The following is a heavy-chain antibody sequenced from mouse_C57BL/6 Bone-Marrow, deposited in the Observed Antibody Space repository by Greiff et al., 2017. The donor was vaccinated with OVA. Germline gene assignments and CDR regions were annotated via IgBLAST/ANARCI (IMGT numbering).Heavy chain of an antibody. J-gene: IGHJ3*01. CDR2: ISSGGDYI. V-gene: IGHV5-9-1*02. Sequence: EVMLVESGEGLVKPGGSLKLPCAASGFTFSSYAMSWVRQTPEKRLEWVAYISSGGDYIYYADTVKGRFTISRDNARNTLYLQMSSLKSEDTAMYYCTRDRSEGFAYWGQGTLVTVSA. CDR1: GFTFSSYA. CDR3: TRDRSEGFAY.